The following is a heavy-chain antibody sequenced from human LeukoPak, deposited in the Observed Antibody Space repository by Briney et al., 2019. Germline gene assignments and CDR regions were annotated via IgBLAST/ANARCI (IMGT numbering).Heavy chain of an antibody. CDR1: GGSISSYY. J-gene: IGHJ5*02. D-gene: IGHD4-17*01. CDR3: ARALLRPWFDP. V-gene: IGHV4-59*01. CDR2: IYYSGST. Sequence: PSETLSLTCTVSGGSISSYYWSWIRQPPGKGLGWIGYIYYSGSTNYNPSLKSRVTISVDTSKNQFSLKLSSVTAADTAVYYCARALLRPWFDPWGQGTLVTVSS.